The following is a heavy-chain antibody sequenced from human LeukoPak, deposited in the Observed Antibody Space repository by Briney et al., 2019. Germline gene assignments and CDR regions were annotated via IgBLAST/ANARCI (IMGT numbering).Heavy chain of an antibody. CDR1: GGTFSSYA. J-gene: IGHJ6*03. V-gene: IGHV1-69*05. D-gene: IGHD2-15*01. Sequence: ASVKVSCEASGGTFSSYAISWVRQAPGQGLEWMGRIIPIFGTANYAQKFQGRVTITTDESTSTAYMELSSLRSEDTAVYYCARVPYCSGGSCYSEDYYYYMDVWGKGTTVTVSS. CDR2: IIPIFGTA. CDR3: ARVPYCSGGSCYSEDYYYYMDV.